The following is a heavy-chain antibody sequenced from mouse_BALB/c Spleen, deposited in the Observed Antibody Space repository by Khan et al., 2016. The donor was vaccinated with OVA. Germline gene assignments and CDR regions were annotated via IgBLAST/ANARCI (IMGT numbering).Heavy chain of an antibody. Sequence: EVQLQESGPGLVKPSQSLSLTCTVTGYSITSDYAWNWILQFPGNKLEWLGFISYSGNTNYNPSLKSRISITRDTSKNQFFLQLNSVTTEDTATYYCARICGGDFDYWGQGTTLTVSS. CDR2: ISYSGNT. CDR1: GYSITSDYA. J-gene: IGHJ2*01. CDR3: ARICGGDFDY. V-gene: IGHV3-2*02.